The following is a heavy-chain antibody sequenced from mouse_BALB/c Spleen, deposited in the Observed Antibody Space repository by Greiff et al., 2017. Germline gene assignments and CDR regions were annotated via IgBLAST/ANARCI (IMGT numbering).Heavy chain of an antibody. V-gene: IGHV1-66*01. Sequence: QVQLQQSGPELVKPGASVKISCKASGYSFTSYYIHWVKQRPGQGLEWIGWIFPGSGNTKYNEKFKGKATLTADTSSSTAYMQLSSLTSEDSAVYFCARYYGSSYWYFDVWGAGTTVTVSS. D-gene: IGHD1-1*01. CDR1: GYSFTSYY. CDR2: IFPGSGNT. CDR3: ARYYGSSYWYFDV. J-gene: IGHJ1*01.